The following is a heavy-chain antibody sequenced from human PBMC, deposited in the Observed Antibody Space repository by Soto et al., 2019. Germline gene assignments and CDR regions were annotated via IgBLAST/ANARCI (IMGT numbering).Heavy chain of an antibody. D-gene: IGHD6-13*01. CDR1: GYTFTSYA. V-gene: IGHV1-3*01. CDR3: ARVVYSSSWLNWFDP. CDR2: INAGNGNT. Sequence: XSVKVSCKASGYTFTSYAMHWVRQAPGQRLEWMGWINAGNGNTKYSQKFQGRVTITRDTSASTAYMELSSLRSEDTAVYYCARVVYSSSWLNWFDPWGQGTLVTVSS. J-gene: IGHJ5*02.